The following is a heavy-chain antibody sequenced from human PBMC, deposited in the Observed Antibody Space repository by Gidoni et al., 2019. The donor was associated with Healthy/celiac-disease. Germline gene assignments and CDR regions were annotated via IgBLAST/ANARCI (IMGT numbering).Heavy chain of an antibody. Sequence: QLQLQESGPGLVKPSETLSLTCTVSGGSISSSSCYWGWTRQPPGKGLEWIGSIYYSGSTYYNPSLKSRVTISVDTSKNQFSLKLSSVTAADTAVYYCARQKLYYFDYWGQGTLVTVSS. V-gene: IGHV4-39*01. CDR3: ARQKLYYFDY. CDR1: GGSISSSSCY. CDR2: IYYSGST. J-gene: IGHJ4*02.